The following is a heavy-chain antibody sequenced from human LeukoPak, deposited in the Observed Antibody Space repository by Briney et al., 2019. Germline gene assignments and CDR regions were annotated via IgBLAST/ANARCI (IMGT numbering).Heavy chain of an antibody. Sequence: GGSLRLSCAASGFTFSSYWLHWVRQAPGKGLTWVSRVGGDGTKTNYADSVKGRFTISRDNAKNTLYLQMDSLRAEDTAVYYCARGDHTFWGFPHWGQGTLVIVSS. J-gene: IGHJ4*02. CDR3: ARGDHTFWGFPH. CDR2: VGGDGTKT. D-gene: IGHD7-27*01. V-gene: IGHV3-74*01. CDR1: GFTFSSYW.